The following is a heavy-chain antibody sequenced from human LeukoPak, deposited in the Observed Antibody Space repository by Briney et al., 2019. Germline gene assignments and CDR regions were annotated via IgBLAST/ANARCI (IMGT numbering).Heavy chain of an antibody. CDR1: GGSITSYY. V-gene: IGHV4-59*01. CDR3: ARVKNRANDY. D-gene: IGHD1-14*01. Sequence: KSSETLSLTCTVSGGSITSYYWSWIRQPPGKGLEWIGYIYYIGNTNYNPSHKSRVTISVDTSKNQFSLKLSSVTAADTAVYYCARVKNRANDYWGQGTLVTVSS. CDR2: IYYIGNT. J-gene: IGHJ4*02.